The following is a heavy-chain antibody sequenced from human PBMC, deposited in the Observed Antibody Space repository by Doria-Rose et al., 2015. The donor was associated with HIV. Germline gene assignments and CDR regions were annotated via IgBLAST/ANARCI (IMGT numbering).Heavy chain of an antibody. CDR3: ASIKSSRWYHNYCCDF. Sequence: QITLKESGPVLVKPTETLTLTCTVSGVSLSSPGMGVSWIRQPPGKALEWLANIFSYDEGSYKTSLTSRLAISRCTSKRQMVRTMTNMDPVDAATYYCASIKSSRWYHNYCCDFWGQGTLVIISA. V-gene: IGHV2-26*01. CDR1: GVSLSSPGMG. CDR2: IFSYDEG. D-gene: IGHD6-13*01. J-gene: IGHJ4*02.